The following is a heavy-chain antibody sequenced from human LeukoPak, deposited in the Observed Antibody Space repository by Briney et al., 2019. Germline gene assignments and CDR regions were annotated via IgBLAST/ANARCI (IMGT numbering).Heavy chain of an antibody. Sequence: PGGSLRLSCAASGFTFSSYSMNWVRQAPGKRLEWVSSISSSSSYIYYADSVKGRFTISRDNAKNSLYLQMNSLRAEDTAVYYCAREASGAPGYWGQGTLVTVSS. CDR1: GFTFSSYS. CDR3: AREASGAPGY. V-gene: IGHV3-21*01. J-gene: IGHJ4*02. CDR2: ISSSSSYI. D-gene: IGHD1-26*01.